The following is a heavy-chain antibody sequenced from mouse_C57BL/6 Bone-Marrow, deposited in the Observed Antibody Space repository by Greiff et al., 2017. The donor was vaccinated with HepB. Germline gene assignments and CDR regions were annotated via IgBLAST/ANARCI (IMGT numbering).Heavy chain of an antibody. CDR3: ARGTAYYRYYAMDY. J-gene: IGHJ4*01. CDR2: IYYSGTI. Sequence: EVKLMESGPGLVKPSQTVFLTCTVTGISITTGNYRWSWIRQFPGNKLEWIGYIYYSGTITYNPSLTSRTTITRDTPKNQFFLEMNSLTAEDTATYYCARGTAYYRYYAMDYWGQGTSVTVSS. D-gene: IGHD2-14*01. V-gene: IGHV3-5*01. CDR1: GISITTGNYR.